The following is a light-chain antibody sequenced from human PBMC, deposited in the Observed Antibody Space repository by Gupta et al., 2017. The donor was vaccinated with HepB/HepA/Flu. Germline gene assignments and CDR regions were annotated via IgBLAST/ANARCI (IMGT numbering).Light chain of an antibody. Sequence: DIVMTQSPYSLAVSLGERATINCKSSQSVLYSSNNKNYLAWYQQKPGQPPKLLIYWASTRESGVPDSFSGRGSGTDFTLTISSRQAEDVAVYYCQQQNSTPCTFGQGTKVEIK. CDR3: QQQNSTPCT. V-gene: IGKV4-1*01. CDR1: QSVLYSSNNKNY. CDR2: WAS. J-gene: IGKJ1*01.